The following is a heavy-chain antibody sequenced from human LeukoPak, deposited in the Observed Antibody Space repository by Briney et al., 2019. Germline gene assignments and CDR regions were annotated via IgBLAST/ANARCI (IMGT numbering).Heavy chain of an antibody. CDR3: AAPGYSGYVASFDY. CDR2: IKQDGSEK. CDR1: GFTFSSYW. V-gene: IGHV3-7*01. J-gene: IGHJ4*02. D-gene: IGHD5-12*01. Sequence: PGGSLRLSCAASGFTFSSYWMSWVRQAPGKGLEWVANIKQDGSEKYYVDSVKGRFTISRDNAKNSLYLQMNSLRAEDTAVYYCAAPGYSGYVASFDYWGQGTLVTVSS.